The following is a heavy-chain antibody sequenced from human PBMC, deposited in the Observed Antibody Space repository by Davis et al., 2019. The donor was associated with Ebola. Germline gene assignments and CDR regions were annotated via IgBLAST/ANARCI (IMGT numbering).Heavy chain of an antibody. CDR2: IYYSGST. CDR1: GGSISSHY. J-gene: IGHJ4*02. D-gene: IGHD6-13*01. CDR3: ARLYSSSWYKMVGFDY. Sequence: PSETLSLTCTVSGGSISSHYWSWIRQPPGKGLEWIGYIYYSGSTNYNPSLKSRVTISVDTSKNQFSLKLSSVTAADTAVYYCARLYSSSWYKMVGFDYWGQGTLVTVSS. V-gene: IGHV4-59*11.